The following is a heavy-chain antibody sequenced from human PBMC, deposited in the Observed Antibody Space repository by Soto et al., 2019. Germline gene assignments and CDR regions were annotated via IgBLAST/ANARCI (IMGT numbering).Heavy chain of an antibody. CDR3: ASSVRSYYYYGMDV. V-gene: IGHV1-69*01. J-gene: IGHJ6*02. CDR1: GGTFSSYA. CDR2: ITPIFGTA. Sequence: QVQLVQSGAEVKKPGSSVKVSCKASGGTFSSYAISWVRQAPGQGLEWMGGITPIFGTANYAKKFQGRVTITADESTGTAYMELSSLRSEDTAVYYCASSVRSYYYYGMDVWGQGTTVTVSS.